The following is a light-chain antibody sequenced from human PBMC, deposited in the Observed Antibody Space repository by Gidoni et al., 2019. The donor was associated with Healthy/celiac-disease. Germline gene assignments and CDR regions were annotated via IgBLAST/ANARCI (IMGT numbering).Light chain of an antibody. CDR1: QAISNY. V-gene: IGKV1-33*01. J-gene: IGKJ3*01. Sequence: IQMPQSPSSLSAYVGDRVTITCQASQAISNYLNWYQQKPGKAPKLLFYEACNLETRVPSRCSGSLSRKYFIFTISILQHEDIASYYYQQDDNLPPTFGPGTKVDIK. CDR2: EAC. CDR3: QQDDNLPPT.